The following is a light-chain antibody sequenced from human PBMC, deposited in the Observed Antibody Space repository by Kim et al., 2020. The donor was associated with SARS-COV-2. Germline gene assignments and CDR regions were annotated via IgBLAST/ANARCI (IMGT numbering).Light chain of an antibody. CDR3: NSRDSNDNGV. Sequence: SSELTQDPAVSVALGQTVRITCQGDSLRSYYATWYQQKPGQAPILVIYGKNKRPSWIPDRFSGSSSGNTASLTITGTQAGDEADYYCNSRDSNDNGVFGG. CDR2: GKN. J-gene: IGLJ2*01. CDR1: SLRSYY. V-gene: IGLV3-19*01.